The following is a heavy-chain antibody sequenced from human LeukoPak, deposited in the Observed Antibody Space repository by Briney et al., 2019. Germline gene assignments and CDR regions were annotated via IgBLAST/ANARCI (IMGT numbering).Heavy chain of an antibody. V-gene: IGHV4-39*07. CDR3: ARVGYCSSTSCRYYYYYYVDV. D-gene: IGHD2-2*01. CDR1: GGSISSSSYY. CDR2: IYYSGST. Sequence: SETLSLTCTVSGGSISSSSYYWGWIRQPPGKGLEWIGSIYYSGSTYYNPSLKSRVTISVDTSKNQFSLKLSSVTAADTAVYYCARVGYCSSTSCRYYYYYYVDVWGKGTTVTVSS. J-gene: IGHJ6*03.